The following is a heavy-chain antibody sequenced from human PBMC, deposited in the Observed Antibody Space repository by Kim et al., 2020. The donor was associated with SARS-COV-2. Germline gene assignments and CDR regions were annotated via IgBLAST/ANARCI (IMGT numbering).Heavy chain of an antibody. CDR1: RDILSTYA. J-gene: IGHJ4*02. V-gene: IGHV1-69*13. CDR3: AREVMTQYPHFDY. CDR2: IMPIFRTT. Sequence: SVKVSCEASRDILSTYAISWVRQAPGQGLEWMGDIMPIFRTTKYAQKFQGRLTITADEVTSTVHMELSSLRSEDTAVYYCAREVMTQYPHFDYWGQGTLVTVSS.